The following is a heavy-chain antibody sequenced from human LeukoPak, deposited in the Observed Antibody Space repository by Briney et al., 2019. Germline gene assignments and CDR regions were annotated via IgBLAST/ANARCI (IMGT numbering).Heavy chain of an antibody. CDR3: ARSVRGYSGLANY. CDR2: INHSGST. J-gene: IGHJ4*02. V-gene: IGHV4-34*01. Sequence: SETLSLTCAVFGGSFSDFYWSWIRQPPGKGLEWIGEINHSGSTNYNPSLKNRVTISVDTSKNQFSLKLNSVTAADTAVYYCARSVRGYSGLANYWGQGTPVTVSS. CDR1: GGSFSDFY. D-gene: IGHD5-12*01.